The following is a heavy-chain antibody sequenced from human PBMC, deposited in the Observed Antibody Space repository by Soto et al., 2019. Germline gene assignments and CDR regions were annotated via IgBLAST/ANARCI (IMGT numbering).Heavy chain of an antibody. V-gene: IGHV3-23*01. J-gene: IGHJ4*02. CDR3: DKHGSAAGLGGYFDY. D-gene: IGHD6-13*01. Sequence: GGPLRLSCAASGFTFSSYAMSWVRQAPGKGLEWVSAISGSGGSTYYADSVKGRFTISRDNSKNTLYLQMNSLRAEDTAVYYCDKHGSAAGLGGYFDYWGQGTLVTVSS. CDR2: ISGSGGST. CDR1: GFTFSSYA.